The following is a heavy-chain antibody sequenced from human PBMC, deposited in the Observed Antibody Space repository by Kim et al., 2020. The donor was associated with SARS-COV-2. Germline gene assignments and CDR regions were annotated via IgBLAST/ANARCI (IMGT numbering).Heavy chain of an antibody. CDR3: AGPNYDLLTGFD. CDR2: VYYSGST. V-gene: IGHV4-4*02. Sequence: SETLSLTCTVSGGSISSYTWWSWVRQPPGKGVEWIGEVYYSGSTNYSPSNYNPSPKSRVTISIAQSKHQFSLRPASTTAADTAVYFCAGPNYDLLTGFD. J-gene: IGHJ4*01. CDR1: GGSISSYTW. D-gene: IGHD3-9*01.